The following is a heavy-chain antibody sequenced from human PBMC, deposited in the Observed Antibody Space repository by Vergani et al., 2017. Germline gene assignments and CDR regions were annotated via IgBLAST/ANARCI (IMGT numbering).Heavy chain of an antibody. Sequence: QVQLQESGPGLVKPSETLSLTCTVSGGSISSYYWSWIRQPPGKGLEWIGYIYYSGSTNYNPSLKSRVTISVDTSKNQFSLKLSSVTAADTAVYYCASQWGTIAFDYWGQGTLVTVSS. V-gene: IGHV4-59*01. CDR1: GGSISSYY. D-gene: IGHD1-26*01. CDR2: IYYSGST. CDR3: ASQWGTIAFDY. J-gene: IGHJ4*02.